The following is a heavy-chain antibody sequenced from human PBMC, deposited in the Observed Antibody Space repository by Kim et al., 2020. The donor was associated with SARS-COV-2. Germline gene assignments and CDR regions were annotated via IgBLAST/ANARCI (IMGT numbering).Heavy chain of an antibody. CDR3: AKGKHSTISVAGPESGYFDY. J-gene: IGHJ4*02. D-gene: IGHD6-19*01. V-gene: IGHV3-9*01. Sequence: GGSLRLSCAASGFTFDDFAMHCVRQAPGKGLEWVSGISWNSGSIGYADSVKGRFTISRDNAKNSLYLQMNSLRAEDTALYYCAKGKHSTISVAGPESGYFDYWGQGTLVTVSS. CDR2: ISWNSGSI. CDR1: GFTFDDFA.